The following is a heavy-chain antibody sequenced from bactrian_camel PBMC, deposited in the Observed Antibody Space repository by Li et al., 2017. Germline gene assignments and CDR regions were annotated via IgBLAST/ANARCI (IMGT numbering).Heavy chain of an antibody. CDR2: IDPYGIS. CDR3: AADPLAKRACNLVRGDYKY. D-gene: IGHD1*01. CDR1: GYTYTSMHC. J-gene: IGHJ4*01. V-gene: IGHV3S53*01. Sequence: HVQLVESGGGSVQAGGSLKLSCAASGYTYTSMHCMGWFRQAPGKEREGVATIDPYGISRYADSVKGRFAISKDNAGNTLYLQMNSLRPDEDTAMYYCAADPLAKRACNLVRGDYKYWGQGTQVTVS.